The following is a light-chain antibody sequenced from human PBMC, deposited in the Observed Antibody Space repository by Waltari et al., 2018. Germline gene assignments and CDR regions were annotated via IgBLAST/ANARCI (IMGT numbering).Light chain of an antibody. Sequence: DIVMTQTPLSLSVTPGQPASISCKSSQSLLHSDGKTYLYWYFQRPGQSPQLLIYQISGRFSGVPDRCSGSGSGTDFTLRISRVEPDDIGVYYCMQAMHLPRTFGGVTKVEVK. CDR3: MQAMHLPRT. V-gene: IGKV2-29*03. CDR1: QSLLHSDGKTY. J-gene: IGKJ4*01. CDR2: QIS.